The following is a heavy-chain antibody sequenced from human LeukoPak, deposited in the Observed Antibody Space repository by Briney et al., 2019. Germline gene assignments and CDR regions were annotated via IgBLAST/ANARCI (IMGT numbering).Heavy chain of an antibody. Sequence: PGGSLRLSCAASGFTFSNYAMSWVRQAPGKGLEWVSVISSSGSSTYYADSAKGRFTISRDNSKNTLYLQMNSLRAEDTAVYYCAKGHCTNGICWLDWGQGTLVTVSS. CDR1: GFTFSNYA. J-gene: IGHJ4*02. CDR2: ISSSGSST. V-gene: IGHV3-23*01. CDR3: AKGHCTNGICWLD. D-gene: IGHD2-8*01.